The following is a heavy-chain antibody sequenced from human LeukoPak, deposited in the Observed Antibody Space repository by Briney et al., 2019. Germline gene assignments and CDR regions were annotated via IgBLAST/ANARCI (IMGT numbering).Heavy chain of an antibody. Sequence: ASVKVSCKASGGTFSSYAISWVRQAPGQGLEWMGRIIPIFGTANYAQKFQGRVTITTDESTSTAYMELSSLRSEDTAVYYCARSGREHYYYYYMDVWGKGTTVTVSS. CDR1: GGTFSSYA. J-gene: IGHJ6*03. D-gene: IGHD2-15*01. V-gene: IGHV1-69*05. CDR3: ARSGREHYYYYYMDV. CDR2: IIPIFGTA.